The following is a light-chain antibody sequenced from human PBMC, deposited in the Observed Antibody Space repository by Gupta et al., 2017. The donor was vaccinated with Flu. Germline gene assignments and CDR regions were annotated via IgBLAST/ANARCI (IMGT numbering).Light chain of an antibody. CDR3: QQSYSTSLT. Sequence: SLGERATINCKSSQSVLYNSNNKNYLAWFQQKAGQPPKLLIYWASTRESGVPDRFSGSGSGTDFTLTISSLQAEDVALYYCQQSYSTSLTFGGGTKVEIK. J-gene: IGKJ4*01. CDR2: WAS. V-gene: IGKV4-1*01. CDR1: QSVLYNSNNKNY.